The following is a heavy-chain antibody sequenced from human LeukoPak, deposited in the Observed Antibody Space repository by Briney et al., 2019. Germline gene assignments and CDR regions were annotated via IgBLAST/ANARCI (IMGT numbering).Heavy chain of an antibody. CDR2: INPNSGGT. J-gene: IGHJ4*02. CDR1: GYTFTGCY. Sequence: ASVKVSCKASGYTFTGCYMHWVRQAPGQGLEWMGWINPNSGGTNYAQKFQGRVTMTRDTSISTAYMELSRLRSDDTAVYYCARPKYCSSTSCYGFDYWGQGTLVTVSS. CDR3: ARPKYCSSTSCYGFDY. D-gene: IGHD2-2*01. V-gene: IGHV1-2*02.